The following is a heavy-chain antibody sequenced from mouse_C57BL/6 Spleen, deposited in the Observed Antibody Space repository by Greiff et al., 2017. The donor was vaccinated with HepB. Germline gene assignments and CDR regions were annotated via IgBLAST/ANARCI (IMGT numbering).Heavy chain of an antibody. D-gene: IGHD1-1*01. V-gene: IGHV5-6*02. CDR2: ISSGGSYT. CDR3: AREGNYDFDY. CDR1: GFTFSSYG. Sequence: DVKLVESGGDLVKPGGSLKLTCAASGFTFSSYGMSWVRQTPDKRLEWVATISSGGSYTYYPDSVKGRFTISRDNAKNNLYLQMSSLKSEDTAMYYCAREGNYDFDYWGQGTTLTVAS. J-gene: IGHJ2*01.